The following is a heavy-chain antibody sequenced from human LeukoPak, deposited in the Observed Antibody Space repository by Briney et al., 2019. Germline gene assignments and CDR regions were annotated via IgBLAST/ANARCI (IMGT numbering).Heavy chain of an antibody. CDR3: ARRAAAGFYFDY. CDR2: IYYTGST. CDR1: GGSFSGDDYY. D-gene: IGHD6-13*01. V-gene: IGHV4-30-4*01. Sequence: SQTLSLTCTVSGGSFSGDDYYWSWVRQSPGKGLEWIGYIYYTGSTYYNPSLESRVIISVDTSEKQFSLKLRSVTAADTAVYYCARRAAAGFYFDYWGQGTLVTVSS. J-gene: IGHJ4*02.